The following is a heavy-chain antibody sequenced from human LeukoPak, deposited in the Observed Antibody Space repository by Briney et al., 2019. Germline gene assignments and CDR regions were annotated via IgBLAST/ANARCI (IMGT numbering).Heavy chain of an antibody. CDR1: GINFRGYW. J-gene: IGHJ4*02. D-gene: IGHD5-12*01. Sequence: PGGSLRPSCAVSGINFRGYWMAWVRQAPGKGLEWVANMKQDGSEKYYVDSVKGRFTISRDNAKNSPYLEMNSLRVEDTAVYYCARDLGHTGYDLYDYWGQGTLVTVSS. CDR2: MKQDGSEK. V-gene: IGHV3-7*01. CDR3: ARDLGHTGYDLYDY.